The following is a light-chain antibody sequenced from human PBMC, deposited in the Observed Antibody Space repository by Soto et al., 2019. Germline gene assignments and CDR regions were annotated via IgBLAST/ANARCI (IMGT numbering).Light chain of an antibody. V-gene: IGKV1-5*03. CDR1: QDVIQW. J-gene: IGKJ2*01. Sequence: DIHMTQSPSTLSASVGDTVTITCRSSQDVIQWLAWYQERPGKPPKLLIYKASSLERGVPSRFRGRGSETEFTLTIRDLQPDDYATYYCPHYDSYPYTFGQGTRMEIK. CDR3: PHYDSYPYT. CDR2: KAS.